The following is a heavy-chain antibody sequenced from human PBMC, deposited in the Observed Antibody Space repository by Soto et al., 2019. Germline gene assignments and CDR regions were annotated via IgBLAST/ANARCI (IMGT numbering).Heavy chain of an antibody. CDR1: KFTFSNYW. CDR2: IKEGGSEK. D-gene: IGHD3-10*01. V-gene: IGHV3-7*01. Sequence: GGSLRLSCVASKFTFSNYWMTWVRQAPGKGLEWVANIKEGGSEKYYVDSVKGRFTISRDNAKNSLYLQMNSLRAEDTAVYYCARVYFKYDYWGQGTLVTVSS. CDR3: ARVYFKYDY. J-gene: IGHJ4*02.